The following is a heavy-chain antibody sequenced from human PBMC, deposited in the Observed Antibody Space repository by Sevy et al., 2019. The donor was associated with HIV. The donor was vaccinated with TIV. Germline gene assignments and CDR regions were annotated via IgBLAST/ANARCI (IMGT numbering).Heavy chain of an antibody. CDR2: MNPNSGNT. CDR1: GYTFTSYD. Sequence: ASVQVSCKASGYTFTSYDINWVGQATGQGREWMGWMNPNSGNTGYAQKFQGRVTMTRNNSIRTAHMELSSLRSADTAVYYCARGSILKYYYDGMDVWGQGTTVTVSS. V-gene: IGHV1-8*01. D-gene: IGHD2-21*01. CDR3: ARGSILKYYYDGMDV. J-gene: IGHJ6*02.